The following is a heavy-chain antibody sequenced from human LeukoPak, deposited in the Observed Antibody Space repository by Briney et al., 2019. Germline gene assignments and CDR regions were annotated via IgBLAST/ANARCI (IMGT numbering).Heavy chain of an antibody. D-gene: IGHD3-3*01. J-gene: IGHJ6*02. V-gene: IGHV3-21*04. CDR1: GFTFSSYS. CDR3: ASRDFWSGYSYYYGMDV. CDR2: ISSSSSYI. Sequence: PGGSLRLSCAASGFTFSSYSMNWVRQAPGKGLEWVSSISSSSSYIYYADSVKGRFTISRDNAKNSLYLQMDSLRAEDTAVYYCASRDFWSGYSYYYGMDVWGQGTTVTVSS.